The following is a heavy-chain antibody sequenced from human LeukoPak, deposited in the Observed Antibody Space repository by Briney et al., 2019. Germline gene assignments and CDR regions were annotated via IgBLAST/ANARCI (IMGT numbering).Heavy chain of an antibody. V-gene: IGHV4-39*01. CDR1: GFTFSNHW. D-gene: IGHD3-10*01. J-gene: IGHJ6*02. CDR3: ARLSGYYGSGSSPYGMDV. Sequence: GSLRLSCAASGFTFSNHWMSWVRQAPGKGLEWIGSIYYSGSTYYNPSLKSRVTISVDTSKNQFSLKLSSVTAADTAVYYCARLSGYYGSGSSPYGMDVWGQGTTVTVSS. CDR2: IYYSGST.